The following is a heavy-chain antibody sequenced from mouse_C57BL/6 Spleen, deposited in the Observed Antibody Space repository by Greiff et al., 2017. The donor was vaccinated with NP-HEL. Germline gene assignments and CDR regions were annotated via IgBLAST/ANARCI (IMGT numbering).Heavy chain of an antibody. V-gene: IGHV1-69*01. CDR3: ARWDYSNYGWFAY. CDR1: GYTFTSYW. D-gene: IGHD2-5*01. Sequence: QVQLQQPGAELVMPGASVKLSCKASGYTFTSYWMHWVKQRPGQGLEWIGEIDPSDSYTNYNQKFKGKSTLTVDKSSSAAYMQLSSLTSEDSAVYYCARWDYSNYGWFAYWGQGTLVTVSA. CDR2: IDPSDSYT. J-gene: IGHJ3*01.